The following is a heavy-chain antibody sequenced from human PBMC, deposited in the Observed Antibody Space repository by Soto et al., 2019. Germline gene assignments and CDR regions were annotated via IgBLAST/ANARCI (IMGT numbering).Heavy chain of an antibody. D-gene: IGHD5-12*01. V-gene: IGHV1-2*02. CDR2: INPNSGGT. Sequence: GASVKVSCKASGYTFTGYYMHWVRQAPGQGLEWMGWINPNSGGTNYAQKFQGRVTMTRETSISTAYMELSRLRSDDTAVYYCASATGDGYAYGMDVWGRGSTVTVSS. J-gene: IGHJ6*02. CDR3: ASATGDGYAYGMDV. CDR1: GYTFTGYY.